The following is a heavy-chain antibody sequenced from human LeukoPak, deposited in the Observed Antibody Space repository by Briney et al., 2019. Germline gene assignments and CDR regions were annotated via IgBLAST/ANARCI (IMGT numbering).Heavy chain of an antibody. J-gene: IGHJ4*02. D-gene: IGHD3-9*01. CDR2: ITCSGTST. CDR3: VIWGDYDVLPGYYVPDY. Sequence: GASLRLSCVASGFTLSNYAMSGVRQSPGRGREWVSAITCSGTSTYYADSLKGRFTISRDNSKNTVFLQMNSLRHEDTAIYYCVIWGDYDVLPGYYVPDYRGPGTLVTASS. V-gene: IGHV3-23*01. CDR1: GFTLSNYA.